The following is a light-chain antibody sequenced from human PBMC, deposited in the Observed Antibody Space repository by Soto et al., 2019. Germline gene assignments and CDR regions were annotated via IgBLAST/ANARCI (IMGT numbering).Light chain of an antibody. CDR1: QGISSY. Sequence: AIRMTQSPSSFSASTGDRVTITCRASQGISSYLAWYQQKPGKAPQLLIYAASTLQSGVPSRFSGSGSGTDFTLTNSCLQSEDFATYYCQQYYSYPPWTFGQGTEVEIK. CDR2: AAS. CDR3: QQYYSYPPWT. J-gene: IGKJ1*01. V-gene: IGKV1-8*01.